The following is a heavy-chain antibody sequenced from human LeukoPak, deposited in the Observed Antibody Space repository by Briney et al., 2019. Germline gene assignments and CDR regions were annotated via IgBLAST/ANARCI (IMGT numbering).Heavy chain of an antibody. CDR3: ARGGNSGWRTPNDDY. V-gene: IGHV1-18*01. D-gene: IGHD6-19*01. Sequence: GASVKVSCKASGYTFTSYGITWVRQAPGQGLEWMGWSSPYNGNTNYARKFQGRVTMTTDTSTSTVYMELRSLRSGDTAVYYCARGGNSGWRTPNDDYWGQGTLVIVSS. CDR2: SSPYNGNT. CDR1: GYTFTSYG. J-gene: IGHJ4*02.